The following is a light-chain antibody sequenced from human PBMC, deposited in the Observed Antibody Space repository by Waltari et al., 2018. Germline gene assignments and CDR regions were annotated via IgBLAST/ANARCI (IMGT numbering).Light chain of an antibody. Sequence: QSALTQPRSVSGSPGQSVTISCTGTSSDVGGYNYVSWYQQHPGKAPKLMIYDVSTRPSGVPHLFDGSKSGNAASLTISESRAGDESTFYICRYAGKYSVVFGGGTKLTGL. CDR2: DVS. CDR3: CRYAGKYSVV. CDR1: SSDVGGYNY. V-gene: IGLV2-11*01. J-gene: IGLJ2*01.